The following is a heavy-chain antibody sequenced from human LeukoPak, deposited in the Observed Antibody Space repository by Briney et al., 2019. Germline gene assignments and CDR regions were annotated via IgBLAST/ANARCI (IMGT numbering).Heavy chain of an antibody. J-gene: IGHJ4*02. Sequence: ASVKVSCKVPGYTFSDYYIHWLRQAPGHGLEWMGWTSPKSGDTRYTQRFQGRDTMTRDTPISTDYMELERLTFDGTVVYYCARDNHGTLDYWGQGTRVTVSS. D-gene: IGHD1-14*01. CDR2: TSPKSGDT. V-gene: IGHV1-2*02. CDR1: GYTFSDYY. CDR3: ARDNHGTLDY.